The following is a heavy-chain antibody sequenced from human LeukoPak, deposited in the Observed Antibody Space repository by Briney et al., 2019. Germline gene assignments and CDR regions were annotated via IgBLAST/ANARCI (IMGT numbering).Heavy chain of an antibody. CDR3: ARPRGYCSSTSCSTDV. V-gene: IGHV4-39*01. CDR1: GGSISSSSYF. Sequence: SETLSLTCTVSGGSISSSSYFWGWIRQPPGKGLEWIGSIYYSGSTYYNPSLKSRVTISVDTSKNQFSLKLSSVTAADTAVYYCARPRGYCSSTSCSTDVWGKGTTVTVSS. D-gene: IGHD2-2*01. CDR2: IYYSGST. J-gene: IGHJ6*04.